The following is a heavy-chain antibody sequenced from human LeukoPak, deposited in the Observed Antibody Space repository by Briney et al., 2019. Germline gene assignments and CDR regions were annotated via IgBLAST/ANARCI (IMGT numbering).Heavy chain of an antibody. CDR3: ARALVGATAY. CDR2: IYHNGDT. V-gene: IGHV4-4*02. CDR1: GGSISSSNW. J-gene: IGHJ4*02. Sequence: PSETLSLTCAVSGGSISSSNWWSWVRQPPGKGLEWIGGIYHNGDTNYNPSLKSRVTISVDKSKNQFSLRLRSLTAADTAVYYCARALVGATAYWGQGTLVTVSS. D-gene: IGHD1-26*01.